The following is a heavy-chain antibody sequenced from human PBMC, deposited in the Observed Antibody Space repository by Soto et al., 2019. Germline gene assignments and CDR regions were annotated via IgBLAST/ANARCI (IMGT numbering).Heavy chain of an antibody. CDR2: IYYSGST. CDR1: GGSISSYY. Sequence: SETLSLTCTVSGGSISSYYWSWIRQPPGKGLEWIGYIYYSGSTNYNPSLKSRVTISVDTSKNQFSLKLSSVTAADTAVYYCARGGITMVRGAKNWFDPWGQGTLVTVSS. V-gene: IGHV4-59*01. D-gene: IGHD3-10*01. CDR3: ARGGITMVRGAKNWFDP. J-gene: IGHJ5*02.